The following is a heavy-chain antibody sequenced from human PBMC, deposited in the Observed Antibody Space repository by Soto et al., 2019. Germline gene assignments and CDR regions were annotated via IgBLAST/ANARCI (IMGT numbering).Heavy chain of an antibody. V-gene: IGHV5-51*01. CDR2: IYPGDSDT. D-gene: IGHD2-2*01. Sequence: PGESLKISCKGSGYSFTSYWIGWVRQMPGKGLEWMGIIYPGDSDTRYSPSFQGQVTISADKSISTAYLQWSSLKASDTAVYYCVRQPGHCGSTTCFGYYSVDVWGQGTTVTVSS. J-gene: IGHJ6*02. CDR3: VRQPGHCGSTTCFGYYSVDV. CDR1: GYSFTSYW.